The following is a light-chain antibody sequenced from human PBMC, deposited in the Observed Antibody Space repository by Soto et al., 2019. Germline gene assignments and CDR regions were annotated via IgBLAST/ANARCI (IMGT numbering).Light chain of an antibody. CDR1: QSVSSSY. Sequence: EIGLTQSPVTLSLSPGERATLYCRASQSVSSSYLAWYQQKPGQAPRLLIYGASSRATGIPDRFSGSGSGTDFTLTIIRLEPEDFAVYYCQQYGSSPSPFGQGTLLEIK. J-gene: IGKJ5*01. CDR2: GAS. CDR3: QQYGSSPSP. V-gene: IGKV3-20*01.